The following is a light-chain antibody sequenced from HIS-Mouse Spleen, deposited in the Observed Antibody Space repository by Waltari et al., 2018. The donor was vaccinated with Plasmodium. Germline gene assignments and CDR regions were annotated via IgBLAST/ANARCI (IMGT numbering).Light chain of an antibody. V-gene: IGKV3-20*01. Sequence: IVLTQSPGTLSLSPGERATLSCRASQSVSSSYVAWYQQKPGQATRLLIYGASSRATGIPDRFSGSGSGTDFTLTISRLEPEDFAVYYCQQYGSSPYTFGQGTKLEIK. CDR3: QQYGSSPYT. CDR1: QSVSSSY. CDR2: GAS. J-gene: IGKJ2*01.